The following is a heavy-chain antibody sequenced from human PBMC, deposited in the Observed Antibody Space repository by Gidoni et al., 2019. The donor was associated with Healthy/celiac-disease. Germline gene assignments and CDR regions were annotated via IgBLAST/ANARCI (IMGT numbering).Heavy chain of an antibody. CDR3: ARLWDHIVVVPAADEYYYYGMDV. J-gene: IGHJ6*02. CDR2: ISSSSSYI. V-gene: IGHV3-21*01. Sequence: EVQLVESGGGLVKPGGSLRLSCAASGFTFSSYSMNWVRQAPGKGLEWVSSISSSSSYIYYADSVKGRFTISRDNAKNSLYLQMNSLRAEDTAVYYCARLWDHIVVVPAADEYYYYGMDVWGQGTTVTVSS. CDR1: GFTFSSYS. D-gene: IGHD2-2*01.